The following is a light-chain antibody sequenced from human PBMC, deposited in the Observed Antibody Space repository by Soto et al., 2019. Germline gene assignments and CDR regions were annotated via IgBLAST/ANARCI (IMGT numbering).Light chain of an antibody. J-gene: IGLJ2*01. CDR2: LNSDGSH. CDR1: SGHSSYA. Sequence: QSVLTQSPSASASLGASFKLTCTLSSGHSSYAIAWHQQQPEKGPRYLMKLNSDGSHSKGDGIPDRFSGSSSGAERYLTISSLQSEDEADYYCQTWGTGIRVFGGGTKLTVL. CDR3: QTWGTGIRV. V-gene: IGLV4-69*01.